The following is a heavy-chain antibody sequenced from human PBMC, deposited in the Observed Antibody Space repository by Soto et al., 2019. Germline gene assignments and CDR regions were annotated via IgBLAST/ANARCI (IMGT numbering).Heavy chain of an antibody. J-gene: IGHJ6*02. V-gene: IGHV1-18*01. Sequence: ASVKVSCKASGYTFSTSGMSWLRQAPGQGLEWMGWISTYNGDTNDAPKFQDRVTMTSDTSTSTVYMELRSLRSDDTAVYYCARAWAAPYYYYGMDVWGQGTRVTASS. D-gene: IGHD2-15*01. CDR1: GYTFSTSG. CDR3: ARAWAAPYYYYGMDV. CDR2: ISTYNGDT.